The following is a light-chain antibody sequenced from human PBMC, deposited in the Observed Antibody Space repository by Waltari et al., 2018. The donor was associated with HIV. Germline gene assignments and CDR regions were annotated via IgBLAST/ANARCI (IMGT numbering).Light chain of an antibody. Sequence: QSALTQPASVSGSPGQSITISCTGTGTDVAAYNYVSWYQQHPGKVPKLMIYEVSNRPSGVSNRFSGSKSGNTASLTISGLQTEDEADYYCSSYTSSSTLVFGGGTKLTVL. CDR2: EVS. CDR3: SSYTSSSTLV. CDR1: GTDVAAYNY. V-gene: IGLV2-14*01. J-gene: IGLJ3*02.